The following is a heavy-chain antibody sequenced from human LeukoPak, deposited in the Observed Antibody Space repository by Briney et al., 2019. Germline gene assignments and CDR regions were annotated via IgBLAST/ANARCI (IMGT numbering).Heavy chain of an antibody. Sequence: GGSLRLSCAASGFTFSSDAMSWVRQAPGKGLEWVSAISGSGGSTYYADSVKGRFTISRDNSKNTLYLQMNSLRAEDTAVYYCAKSYYDSSGYYSLFDYWGQGTLVTVSS. CDR3: AKSYYDSSGYYSLFDY. J-gene: IGHJ4*02. V-gene: IGHV3-23*01. CDR2: ISGSGGST. D-gene: IGHD3-22*01. CDR1: GFTFSSDA.